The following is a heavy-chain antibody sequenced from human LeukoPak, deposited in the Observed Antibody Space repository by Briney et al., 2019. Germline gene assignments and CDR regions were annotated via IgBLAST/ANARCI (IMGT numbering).Heavy chain of an antibody. CDR2: IYTSGST. J-gene: IGHJ6*03. CDR1: GGSISSYY. CDR3: ARELYPGSVGIAVAGKEVGYYYMDV. Sequence: SETLSLTCTVSGGSISSYYWSWIRQPAGKGLEWIGRIYTSGSTNYNASLKSRVTMSVDTSKNQFSLKLSSVTAADTAVYYCARELYPGSVGIAVAGKEVGYYYMDVWGKGTTVTVSS. D-gene: IGHD6-19*01. V-gene: IGHV4-4*07.